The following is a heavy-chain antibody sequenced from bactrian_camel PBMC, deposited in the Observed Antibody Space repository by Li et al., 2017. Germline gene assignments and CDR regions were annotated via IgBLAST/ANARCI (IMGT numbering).Heavy chain of an antibody. CDR1: GYASCTFD. Sequence: QVQLVESGGGSVQAGGSLRLSCSVSGYASCTFDMSWHRQAPGKEREFVSRIVSGSGTTYTDSVKGRFTISPDSAKNTVYLQMDSLKPEDTAVYYCAADQDTLRQTKRVPNGRGLTCELEYYYALDHWGKGTQVTVS. CDR2: IVSGSGT. V-gene: IGHV3S53*01. J-gene: IGHJ7*01. D-gene: IGHD5*01.